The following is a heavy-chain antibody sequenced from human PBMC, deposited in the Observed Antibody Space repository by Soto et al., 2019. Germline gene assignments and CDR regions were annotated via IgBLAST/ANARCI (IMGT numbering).Heavy chain of an antibody. CDR1: GGSISSYY. D-gene: IGHD2-21*02. Sequence: SETLSLTCTVSGGSISSYYWSWIRQPPGKGLEWIGYIYYSGSTNYNPSLKSRVTISVDTSKNQFSLKLSSVTAADTAVYYCARLAGGDPAFDYWGQGTLVTVSS. J-gene: IGHJ4*02. CDR2: IYYSGST. CDR3: ARLAGGDPAFDY. V-gene: IGHV4-59*08.